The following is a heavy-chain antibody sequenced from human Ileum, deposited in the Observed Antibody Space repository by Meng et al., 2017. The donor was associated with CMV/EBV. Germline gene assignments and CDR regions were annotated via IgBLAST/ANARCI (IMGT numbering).Heavy chain of an antibody. CDR3: ARDSGYDAS. Sequence: QVRLVQAGAEGKKPGASVKVSCKASGYTFTTYFIHWVRQAPGQGLEWMGWIDPSNGDTNIAQKFQDRVTMTRDTSFSTAYMEVSSLRSDDTAVFYCARDSGYDASWGQGTLVTVSS. J-gene: IGHJ4*02. D-gene: IGHD2-2*01. CDR2: IDPSNGDT. CDR1: GYTFTTYF. V-gene: IGHV1-2*02.